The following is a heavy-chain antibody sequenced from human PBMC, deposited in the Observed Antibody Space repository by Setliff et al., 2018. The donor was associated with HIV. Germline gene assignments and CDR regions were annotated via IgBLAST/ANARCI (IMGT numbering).Heavy chain of an antibody. CDR2: IYHSEYT. CDR3: ARGHCSGTNCYGVDYYGMDV. V-gene: IGHV4-4*02. CDR1: GGSISSDNW. Sequence: SETLSLTCAVAGGSISSDNWWTWVRQPPGKGLEWIGEIYHSEYTNYNASLKSRVSMSVDKSKNQFSLKLTSVTAADTAVYYCARGHCSGTNCYGVDYYGMDVWGQGTTVTVSS. J-gene: IGHJ6*02. D-gene: IGHD2-2*01.